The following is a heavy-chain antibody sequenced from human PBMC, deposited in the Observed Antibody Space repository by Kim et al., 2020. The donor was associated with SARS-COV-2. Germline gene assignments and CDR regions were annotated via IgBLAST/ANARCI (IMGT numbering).Heavy chain of an antibody. D-gene: IGHD3-3*01. Sequence: SRVNISVDTSKNQFSLKLSSVTAADTAVYYCARERGRDFWSGYPYDAFDIWGQGTMVTVSS. V-gene: IGHV4-59*01. J-gene: IGHJ3*02. CDR3: ARERGRDFWSGYPYDAFDI.